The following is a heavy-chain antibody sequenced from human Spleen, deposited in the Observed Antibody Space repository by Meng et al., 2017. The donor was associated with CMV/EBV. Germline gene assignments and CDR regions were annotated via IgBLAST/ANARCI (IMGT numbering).Heavy chain of an antibody. D-gene: IGHD2-2*01. CDR1: GFTVSSNY. CDR3: AKDVLGRLLSGYFDY. CDR2: IYNGDRT. V-gene: IGHV3-66*02. J-gene: IGHJ4*02. Sequence: GGSLRLSCAASGFTVSSNYMTWVRQAPGKGLEWVSVIYNGDRTNYADSVKGRFTISRDNSKNTLYLQMNSLTTEDTATYYCAKDVLGRLLSGYFDYWGQGTLVTVSS.